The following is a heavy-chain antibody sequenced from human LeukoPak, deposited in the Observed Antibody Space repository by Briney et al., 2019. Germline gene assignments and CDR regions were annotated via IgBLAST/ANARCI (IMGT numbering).Heavy chain of an antibody. J-gene: IGHJ2*01. CDR3: ARGYTVTNYYWYFDL. V-gene: IGHV3-21*01. CDR2: ISSSSSYI. D-gene: IGHD4-17*01. Sequence: GGSLRLSCAASGFTFSSYSMNWVRQAPGKGLEWVSSISSSSSYIYYADSVKGRFTISRDNAKNSLYLLMNSLRAEDTAVYYCARGYTVTNYYWYFDLWGHGTLVTVSS. CDR1: GFTFSSYS.